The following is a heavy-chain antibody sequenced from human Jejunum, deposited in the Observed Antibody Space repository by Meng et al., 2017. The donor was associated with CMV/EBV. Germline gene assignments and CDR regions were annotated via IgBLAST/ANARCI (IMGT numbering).Heavy chain of an antibody. CDR3: ARSYDFWSGRPWFDP. D-gene: IGHD3-3*01. V-gene: IGHV3-21*06. J-gene: IGHJ5*02. CDR1: GFNPSSYT. Sequence: SGFNPSSYTLTWIRQAPGKGLGWVASISSANTYIYYADSVRGRFTISRDKDKNSLFLQMSSLRVEDTAVYYCARSYDFWSGRPWFDPWGQGTLVTVSS. CDR2: ISSANTYI.